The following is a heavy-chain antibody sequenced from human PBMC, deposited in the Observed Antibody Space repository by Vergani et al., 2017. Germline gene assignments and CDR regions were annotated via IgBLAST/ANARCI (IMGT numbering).Heavy chain of an antibody. CDR2: ISGSGGST. CDR3: AKQGGYDFWSGQYYFDF. J-gene: IGHJ4*02. V-gene: IGHV3-23*01. D-gene: IGHD3-3*01. Sequence: EVQLLESGGGWVQPGGSLRLSCAASGFTFSSYAMSWVRQAPGKGLEWVSAISGSGGSTYYADSVKGRLTISRDNSKNTLYLQMNSLRAADTAVYYCAKQGGYDFWSGQYYFDFWGQGTLVTVSS. CDR1: GFTFSSYA.